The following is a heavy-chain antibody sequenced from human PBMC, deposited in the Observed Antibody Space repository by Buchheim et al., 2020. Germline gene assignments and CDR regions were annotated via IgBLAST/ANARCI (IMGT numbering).Heavy chain of an antibody. Sequence: QVQVVESGGGVVQPGRSLRLSCAASGFTFSTYGMHWVRQAPGQGLEWVAAIWYDGTNKYYAASVQGRFTISRDNSKNKLYLQMNSLRAEDTAVYYWARDRDAYDGYFYYSLDVWGQGTT. V-gene: IGHV3-33*01. J-gene: IGHJ6*02. D-gene: IGHD5-24*01. CDR3: ARDRDAYDGYFYYSLDV. CDR2: IWYDGTNK. CDR1: GFTFSTYG.